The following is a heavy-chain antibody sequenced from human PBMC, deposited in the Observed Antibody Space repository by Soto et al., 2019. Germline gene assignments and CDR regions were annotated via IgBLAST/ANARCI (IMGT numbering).Heavy chain of an antibody. D-gene: IGHD2-21*02. Sequence: SETLSLTCTVSGGSISSSSYYWGWIRQPPGKGLEWIGSIYYSGSTHYNPSLKSRVTISVDTSKNQFSLKLSSVTAADTAVYYCARHALSISDSTLAYYYMDVWGKGTTVTVSS. V-gene: IGHV4-39*01. J-gene: IGHJ6*03. CDR3: ARHALSISDSTLAYYYMDV. CDR2: IYYSGST. CDR1: GGSISSSSYY.